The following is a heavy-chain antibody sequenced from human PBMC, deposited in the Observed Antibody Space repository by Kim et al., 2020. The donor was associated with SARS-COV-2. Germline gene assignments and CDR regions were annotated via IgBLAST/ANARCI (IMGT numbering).Heavy chain of an antibody. J-gene: IGHJ4*02. CDR3: ARVAAYVGSYPFDY. Sequence: GGSLRLSCAASGFTFSSYSMNWVRQAPGKGLEWVSSISSSSSSYIYYADSVKGRFTISRDNAKNSLYLQMNSLRAEDTAVYYCARVAAYVGSYPFDYWGQGTLVTVSS. D-gene: IGHD1-26*01. V-gene: IGHV3-21*01. CDR2: ISSSSSSYI. CDR1: GFTFSSYS.